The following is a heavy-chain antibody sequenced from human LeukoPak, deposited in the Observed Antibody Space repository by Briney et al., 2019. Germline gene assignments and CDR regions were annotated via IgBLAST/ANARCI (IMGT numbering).Heavy chain of an antibody. CDR3: TRRPYFDY. J-gene: IGHJ4*02. CDR1: GYTFTSYG. V-gene: IGHV1-18*03. CDR2: TSSYTGNT. Sequence: ASVKVSCKASGYTFTSYGISWVRQAPGQGLEWMGWTSSYTGNTNYAQHLQDRVTMTTDTSTSTAYMELRSLTSDDMATYYCTRRPYFDYWGQGTLVTVSS.